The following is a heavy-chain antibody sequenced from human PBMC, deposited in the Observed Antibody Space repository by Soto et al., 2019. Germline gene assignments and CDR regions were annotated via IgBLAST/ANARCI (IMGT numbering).Heavy chain of an antibody. CDR2: ITLILGTA. V-gene: IGHV1-69*08. D-gene: IGHD4-4*01. CDR3: ARGGYSNLDY. CDR1: GATFSSDL. J-gene: IGHJ4*02. Sequence: SLNGARKRFGATFSSDLIGWGSKTHEQGLEWMGRITLILGTATYAQKFQGRVTITADKSTSTAYMELSSLRSEDTAVYYCARGGYSNLDYWGQGTLVTVSS.